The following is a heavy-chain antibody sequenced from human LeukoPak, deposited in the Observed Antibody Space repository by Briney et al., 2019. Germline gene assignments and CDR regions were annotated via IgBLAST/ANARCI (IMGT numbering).Heavy chain of an antibody. J-gene: IGHJ4*02. CDR3: ARDSPYNWNHRFDY. CDR1: GFTFSTYS. V-gene: IGHV3-48*04. CDR2: IYSSTSII. Sequence: GGSLRLCCAASGFTFSTYSMNWVRQAPGKGLEWVSYIYSSTSIIYYADSVKGRFTISRDNAKNSLYLQMNSLRAEDTAVYYCARDSPYNWNHRFDYWGQGTLVTVSS. D-gene: IGHD1-14*01.